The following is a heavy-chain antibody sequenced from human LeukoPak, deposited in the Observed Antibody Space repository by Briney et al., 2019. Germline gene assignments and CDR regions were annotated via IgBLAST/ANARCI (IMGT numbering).Heavy chain of an antibody. CDR2: IYYSWST. CDR3: ARQVHYYDFWSGYPEWSWFDL. D-gene: IGHD3-3*01. J-gene: IGHJ5*02. CDR1: GGTISSSSYY. V-gene: IGHV4-39*01. Sequence: SETLSLTCTVSGGTISSSSYYWGWIRQPPGKGLEWLGRIYYSWSTYYIPSLKSLVTISVDRSKNQFSLKLSSVTAADTAVYYCARQVHYYDFWSGYPEWSWFDLRGQGTLVTVSS.